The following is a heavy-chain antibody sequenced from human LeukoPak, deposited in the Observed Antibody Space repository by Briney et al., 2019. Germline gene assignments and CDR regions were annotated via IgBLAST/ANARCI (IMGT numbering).Heavy chain of an antibody. D-gene: IGHD5-12*01. CDR1: GFTFSSYG. CDR2: IWYDGSHK. J-gene: IGHJ4*02. Sequence: GKSLRLSCAASGFTFSSYGMHWVRQAPGKGLEWVALIWYDGSHKDYTDSVKGRFTISRDNSENTLYLLMKSLRAEDTAVYYCVREDSGYDIHFDYWGQGTLVTVSS. CDR3: VREDSGYDIHFDY. V-gene: IGHV3-33*01.